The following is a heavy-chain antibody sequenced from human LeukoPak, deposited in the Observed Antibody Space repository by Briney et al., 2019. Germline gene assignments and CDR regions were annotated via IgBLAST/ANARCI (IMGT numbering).Heavy chain of an antibody. D-gene: IGHD2-2*02. J-gene: IGHJ4*02. V-gene: IGHV3-23*01. Sequence: GGSLRLSCAASRFTFSSYAMSWVRQAPGKGLEWASAISGSGGSTYYADSVKGRFTISRDNSKNTLYLQMNSLRAEDTAVYYCAKEESAAIHYFDYWGQGTLVTVSS. CDR2: ISGSGGST. CDR3: AKEESAAIHYFDY. CDR1: RFTFSSYA.